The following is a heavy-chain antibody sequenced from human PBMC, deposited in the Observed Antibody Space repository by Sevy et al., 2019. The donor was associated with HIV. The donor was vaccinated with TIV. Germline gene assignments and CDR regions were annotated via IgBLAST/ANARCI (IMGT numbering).Heavy chain of an antibody. CDR2: IKRDGSGK. J-gene: IGHJ6*02. CDR1: GFTFSNYW. D-gene: IGHD2-2*01. CDR3: ARDSSLATRLWRLDA. Sequence: GGSLRLSCAASGFTFSNYWMSWVRQAQGKGLEWVANIKRDGSGKYYVGSVKGRVTISRDNAKTSLYLQMIRLRGEDTAVYYCARDSSLATRLWRLDAWGQGPTVTVSS. V-gene: IGHV3-7*03.